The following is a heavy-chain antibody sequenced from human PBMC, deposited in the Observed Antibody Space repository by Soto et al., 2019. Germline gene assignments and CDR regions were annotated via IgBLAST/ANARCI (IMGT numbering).Heavy chain of an antibody. CDR3: AREGYCSGGSCYSRTLDY. D-gene: IGHD2-15*01. Sequence: PSETLSLTCAVYGGSFSGYYWSWIRQPPGKGLEWIGEINHSGSTNYNPSLKSRVTISVDTSKNQSSLKLSSVTAADTAVYYCAREGYCSGGSCYSRTLDYWGQGTLVTVSS. CDR1: GGSFSGYY. V-gene: IGHV4-34*01. J-gene: IGHJ4*02. CDR2: INHSGST.